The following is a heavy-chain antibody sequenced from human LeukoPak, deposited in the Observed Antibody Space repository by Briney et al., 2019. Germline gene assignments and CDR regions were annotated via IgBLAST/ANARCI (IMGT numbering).Heavy chain of an antibody. CDR3: TTDPRY. Sequence: AGGSLRLSCAASGVSFKDTWMSCVRQAPGKGPEWLGRIKSKRDGGTTDYAAPVKGRFSISRDDSKNMVWLQVNSLKLEETAMYYCTTDPRYWGQRTLVTVSS. CDR1: GVSFKDTW. V-gene: IGHV3-15*01. J-gene: IGHJ4*02. CDR2: IKSKRDGGTT.